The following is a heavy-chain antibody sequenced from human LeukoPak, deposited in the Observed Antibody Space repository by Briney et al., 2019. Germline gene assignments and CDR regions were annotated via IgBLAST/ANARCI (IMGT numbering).Heavy chain of an antibody. CDR1: GFTVSSYA. CDR3: ARAQRRGYYYGMDV. J-gene: IGHJ6*02. Sequence: GGSLRLSCAASGFTVSSYAMHWVRQAPGKGLEYVSAISSNGGSTYYANSVKGRFTISRDNSKNTLYLQMGSLRAEDMAVYYCARAQRRGYYYGMDVWGQGTTVTVSS. CDR2: ISSNGGST. V-gene: IGHV3-64*01.